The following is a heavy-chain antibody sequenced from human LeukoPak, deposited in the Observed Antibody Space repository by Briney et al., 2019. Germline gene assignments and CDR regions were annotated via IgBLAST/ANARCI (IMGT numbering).Heavy chain of an antibody. D-gene: IGHD6-13*01. CDR2: INHSGST. CDR1: GGSFSGYY. V-gene: IGHV4-34*01. CDR3: ARGQQLVAFTDFDY. Sequence: SETLSLTCAVYGGSFSGYYWSWIRQPPGKGLEWIGEINHSGSTNYNPSLKSRVTISVDTSKNQFSLKLSSVTAADTAVYYCARGQQLVAFTDFDYWGQGTLVTVSS. J-gene: IGHJ4*02.